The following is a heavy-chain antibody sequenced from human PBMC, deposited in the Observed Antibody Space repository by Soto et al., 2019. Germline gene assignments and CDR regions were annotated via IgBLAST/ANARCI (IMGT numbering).Heavy chain of an antibody. Sequence: QVQLQQWGAGLLKPSETLSLTCAVYGGPFSGYYWSWIRQSPGKGLEWIGEINHLGTTNYNPSLKSRVTISLDTSNKQFSLKLSSVTSADTAVYYCATRVGVRYPFYFDYWGHGTLVTVSS. V-gene: IGHV4-34*01. D-gene: IGHD1-26*01. J-gene: IGHJ4*01. CDR1: GGPFSGYY. CDR3: ATRVGVRYPFYFDY. CDR2: INHLGTT.